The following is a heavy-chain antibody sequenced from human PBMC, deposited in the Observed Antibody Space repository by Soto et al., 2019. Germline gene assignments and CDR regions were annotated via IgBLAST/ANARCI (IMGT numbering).Heavy chain of an antibody. V-gene: IGHV4-39*01. CDR2: IYYSGTT. Sequence: QLQLQESGPGLVKPSETLSLTCTVSSASISSSSYTWGWIRQPPGKGLEWIGSIYYSGTTYYNPSLNSRVTVSVDTDKNQFSLKVTSVTAADTAVYYCARLHGYCISSSCHGHYAMDVWGQGTTVTVSS. D-gene: IGHD2-2*01. J-gene: IGHJ6*02. CDR1: SASISSSSYT. CDR3: ARLHGYCISSSCHGHYAMDV.